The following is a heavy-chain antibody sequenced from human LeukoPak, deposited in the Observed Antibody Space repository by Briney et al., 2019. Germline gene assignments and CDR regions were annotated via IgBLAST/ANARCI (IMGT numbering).Heavy chain of an antibody. Sequence: SETLSLTCAVYGGSFSGYYWSWIRQPPGKGLEWIGEINHSGSTNYNPSLKSRVTISVDTSKNQFSLKLSSVTAADTAVYYCARSTVTIVRWFDPWGQGTLVTVSS. CDR3: ARSTVTIVRWFDP. V-gene: IGHV4-34*01. CDR1: GGSFSGYY. CDR2: INHSGST. D-gene: IGHD4-11*01. J-gene: IGHJ5*02.